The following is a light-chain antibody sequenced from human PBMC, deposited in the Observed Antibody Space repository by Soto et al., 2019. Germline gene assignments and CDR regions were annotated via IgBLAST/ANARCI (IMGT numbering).Light chain of an antibody. CDR2: EVN. CDR1: SSAVAGYNY. CDR3: SSYTGSNDVV. J-gene: IGLJ2*01. Sequence: QSALTQPPSASGSPGQSVTISCTGTSSAVAGYNYVSWYQQHPGKAPKLMIYEVNKRPSGVPDRFSGSKSGTTASLTVSGLQAEDEADYYCSSYTGSNDVVFGGGTKLTVL. V-gene: IGLV2-8*01.